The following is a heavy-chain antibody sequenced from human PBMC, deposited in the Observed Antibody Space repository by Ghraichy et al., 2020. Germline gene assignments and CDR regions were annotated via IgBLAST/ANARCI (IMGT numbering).Heavy chain of an antibody. V-gene: IGHV6-1*01. CDR1: GDSVSSNRAA. CDR3: AREGDYSSSQLDY. D-gene: IGHD6-6*01. CDR2: TYYRSKWSY. Sequence: TLSLTCAISGDSVSSNRAAWSWIRQSPSRGLEWLGRTYYRSKWSYEYAASVRSRIAINPDTSKNQFSLQLNSVTPEDTAVYYCAREGDYSSSQLDYWGQGTLVTVSS. J-gene: IGHJ4*02.